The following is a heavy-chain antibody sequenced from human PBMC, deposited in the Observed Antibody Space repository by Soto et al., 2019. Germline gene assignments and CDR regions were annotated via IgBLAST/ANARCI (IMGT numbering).Heavy chain of an antibody. V-gene: IGHV3-33*01. CDR3: ARARPAYCGGDCYSDY. Sequence: ESGGGVVQPGRSLRLSCAASGFTFSSYGMHWVRQAPGKGLEWVAVIWYDGSNKYYADSVKGRFTISRDNSKNTLYLQMNSLRAEDTAVYYCARARPAYCGGDCYSDYWGQGTLVTVSS. J-gene: IGHJ4*02. D-gene: IGHD2-21*02. CDR2: IWYDGSNK. CDR1: GFTFSSYG.